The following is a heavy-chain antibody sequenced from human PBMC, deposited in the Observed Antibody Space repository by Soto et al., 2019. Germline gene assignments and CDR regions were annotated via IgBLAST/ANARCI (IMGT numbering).Heavy chain of an antibody. CDR1: GFTFTVYA. D-gene: IGHD6-6*01. Sequence: EVQMLESGGGLVQPGGSLRLSCEVSGFTFTVYAMNWVRQAPGKGLEWVAGITSSGSGTFYADSVKGRFTISRDNFRNTLYLELSTVREDDTAVYFCAKDLRNIGARPWFKCFDDWGQGTLVTVSS. CDR3: AKDLRNIGARPWFKCFDD. J-gene: IGHJ4*02. CDR2: ITSSGSGT. V-gene: IGHV3-23*01.